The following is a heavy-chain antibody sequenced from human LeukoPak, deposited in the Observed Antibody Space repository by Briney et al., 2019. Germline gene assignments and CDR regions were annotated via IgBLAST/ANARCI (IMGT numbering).Heavy chain of an antibody. CDR1: GFTFDDYA. CDR2: ISWNSGSI. V-gene: IGHV3-9*01. Sequence: PGRSLRLSCAASGFTFDDYAMHWVRQAPGKGLEWVSGISWNSGSIGYADSVKGRFTISRDNAKNSLYLQMNSLRAEDTALYYCAKDIHYYYGMDVWGQGTTVTVPS. J-gene: IGHJ6*02. CDR3: AKDIHYYYGMDV.